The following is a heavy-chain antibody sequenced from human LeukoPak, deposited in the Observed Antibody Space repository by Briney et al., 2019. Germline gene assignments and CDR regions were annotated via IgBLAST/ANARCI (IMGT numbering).Heavy chain of an antibody. J-gene: IGHJ4*02. CDR2: INPSGGST. CDR1: GYTFTSYY. Sequence: GAPVKVSCKASGYTFTSYYMHWVRQALGQGLEWMGIINPSGGSTSYAQKFQGRVTMTRDTSTSTVYMELSSLRSEDTAVYYCARDPLDGPEWELPFDYWGQGTLVTVSS. D-gene: IGHD1-26*01. CDR3: ARDPLDGPEWELPFDY. V-gene: IGHV1-46*01.